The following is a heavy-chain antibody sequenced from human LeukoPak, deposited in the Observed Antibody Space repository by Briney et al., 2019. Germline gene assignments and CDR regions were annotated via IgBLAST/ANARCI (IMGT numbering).Heavy chain of an antibody. V-gene: IGHV1-46*01. CDR1: GYTFTRYY. CDR3: ARVERYCSGGSCEGAAGS. J-gene: IGHJ5*02. Sequence: GASVKVSCKASGYTFTRYYMHWVRQAPGQGLVWMGIINPSGGSTSYAQKFQGRVTITADESTSTAYMELSSLRSEDTAVYYCARVERYCSGGSCEGAAGSWGQGTLVTVSS. CDR2: INPSGGST. D-gene: IGHD2-15*01.